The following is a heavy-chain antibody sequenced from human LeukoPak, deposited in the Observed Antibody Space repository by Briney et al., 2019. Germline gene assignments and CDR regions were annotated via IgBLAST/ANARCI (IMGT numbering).Heavy chain of an antibody. V-gene: IGHV3-53*01. CDR1: GFIVSSNY. Sequence: GGSLRLSCAASGFIVSSNYMSWVRQAPGRGLEWVSFIYSGGTTYYADSVKGRFTISRDNAKNSLYLQMNSLRAEDTAVYYCARTHGYYGMDVWGQGTTVTVSS. CDR3: ARTHGYYGMDV. J-gene: IGHJ6*02. CDR2: IYSGGTT.